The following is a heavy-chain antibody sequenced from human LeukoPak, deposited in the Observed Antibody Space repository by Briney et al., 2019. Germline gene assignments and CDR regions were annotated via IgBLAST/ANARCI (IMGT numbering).Heavy chain of an antibody. J-gene: IGHJ6*02. CDR3: ARDDQDGMDV. CDR2: MNPNSGNT. V-gene: IGHV1-8*01. CDR1: GYTFTSYD. Sequence: ASVKVSCKASGYTFTSYDINWVRQATGQGLEWMGWMNPNSGNTGYAQKFQGRVTMTTDTSTSTAYMELRSLRSDDTAVYYCARDDQDGMDVWGQETTVTVSS. D-gene: IGHD3-16*01.